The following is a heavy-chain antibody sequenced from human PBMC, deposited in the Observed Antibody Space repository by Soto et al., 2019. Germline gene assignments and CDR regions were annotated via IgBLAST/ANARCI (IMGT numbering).Heavy chain of an antibody. Sequence: VQLLESGGDLVHPGGSLRLSCTGSGFAFSSHPMSWVRQAPERGLEWVSGISDGGDLTYNADSVRGRFTISRDNSKDTLYLQMTRLRAEDTATYYCAKDGQWLDVYLESWGQGTQVTVSA. CDR1: GFAFSSHP. CDR2: ISDGGDLT. V-gene: IGHV3-23*01. CDR3: AKDGQWLDVYLES. J-gene: IGHJ4*02. D-gene: IGHD6-19*01.